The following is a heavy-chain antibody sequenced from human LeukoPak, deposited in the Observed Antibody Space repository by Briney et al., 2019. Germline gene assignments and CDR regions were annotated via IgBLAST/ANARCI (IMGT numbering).Heavy chain of an antibody. J-gene: IGHJ4*02. Sequence: GGSLRLSCAASGFTFSSFSMNWVRQAPGKGLEWVSAISGRDDSTYYADSVKGRFTFSRDNSKNTLYLQMNSLRAEDTAVYYCAKTLYSSSYVLGDFDYWGQGTLVTVSS. V-gene: IGHV3-23*01. D-gene: IGHD6-6*01. CDR3: AKTLYSSSYVLGDFDY. CDR1: GFTFSSFS. CDR2: ISGRDDST.